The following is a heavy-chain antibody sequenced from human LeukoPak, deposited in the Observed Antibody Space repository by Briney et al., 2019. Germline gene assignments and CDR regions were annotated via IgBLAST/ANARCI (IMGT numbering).Heavy chain of an antibody. Sequence: GGSLRLSCAASGFTFSTHAMSWVRQAPGKGLEWVSDISASGGSTYYADSVKGRFTISRDNSKNTLYLQMNSLRAEDTAVYYCVKGRTRGDWGQGTLVTVSS. D-gene: IGHD3-10*01. V-gene: IGHV3-23*01. J-gene: IGHJ4*02. CDR1: GFTFSTHA. CDR2: ISASGGST. CDR3: VKGRTRGD.